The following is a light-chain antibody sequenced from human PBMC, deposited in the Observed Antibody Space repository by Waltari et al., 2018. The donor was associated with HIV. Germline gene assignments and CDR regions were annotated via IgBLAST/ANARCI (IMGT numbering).Light chain of an antibody. Sequence: EIVMTQSPATLSVSPGERAPLSCRASQSVGSKLAWYQQKPGQAPRLLIYDASTRATGIPARFSGSGSGTEFTLTISSLQSEDFAVYYCQQYNNWPPRTFGQGTKVEIK. CDR2: DAS. CDR3: QQYNNWPPRT. CDR1: QSVGSK. J-gene: IGKJ1*01. V-gene: IGKV3-15*01.